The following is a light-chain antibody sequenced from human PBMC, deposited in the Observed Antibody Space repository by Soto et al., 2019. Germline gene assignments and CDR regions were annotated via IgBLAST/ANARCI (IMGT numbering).Light chain of an antibody. V-gene: IGLV1-51*01. Sequence: QSVLTQPPSVSAAPGQKVTISCSGSSSNIEDNYVSWYQRLPGTAPKLLIYDNNKRPSRIPDRFSGSKSGTSATLGITGLQTGDEADYYCGTWDTSLSAVVFGGGTKVTVL. CDR3: GTWDTSLSAVV. CDR1: SSNIEDNY. CDR2: DNN. J-gene: IGLJ2*01.